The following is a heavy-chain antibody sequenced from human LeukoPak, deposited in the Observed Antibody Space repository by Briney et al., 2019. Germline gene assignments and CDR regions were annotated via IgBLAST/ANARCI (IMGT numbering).Heavy chain of an antibody. Sequence: PGGSLRLSCAASRYTFNNYDMHWVRQGPGMGLEWVAFIRYDGSNECYADSVKGRFTISRDNSKNTLYLQMNSLRAEDTAVYYCVGDFDYWGQGTLVTVSS. CDR3: VGDFDY. V-gene: IGHV3-30*02. CDR2: IRYDGSNE. J-gene: IGHJ4*02. CDR1: RYTFNNYD. D-gene: IGHD3-16*01.